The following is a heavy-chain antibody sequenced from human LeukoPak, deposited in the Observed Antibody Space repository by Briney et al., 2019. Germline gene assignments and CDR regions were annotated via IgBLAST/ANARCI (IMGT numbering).Heavy chain of an antibody. CDR1: GYSFTSYW. J-gene: IGHJ3*02. V-gene: IGHV5-51*01. Sequence: GESLKISCQGSGYSFTSYWIGWVRQMPGKGLEWMGIIYPGDSDTRYSPSFQGQVTISADKSISTAYLQWSSLKASDTAMYYCARKVTTDHDAFDIWGQGTMVTVSS. D-gene: IGHD4-17*01. CDR2: IYPGDSDT. CDR3: ARKVTTDHDAFDI.